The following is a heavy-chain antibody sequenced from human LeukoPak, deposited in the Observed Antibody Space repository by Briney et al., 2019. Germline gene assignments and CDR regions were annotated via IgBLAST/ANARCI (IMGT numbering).Heavy chain of an antibody. CDR1: GGSISSYY. Sequence: PSETLSLTCTVSGGSISSYYWSWIRQPAGKGLEWIGRIYTSGSTNYNPSLKSRVTMSVDTSKNQFSLKLSSVTAADTAVYYCASSPRDYDFWSGPGYYYYGMDVWGQGTTVTVSS. D-gene: IGHD3-3*01. V-gene: IGHV4-4*07. CDR2: IYTSGST. CDR3: ASSPRDYDFWSGPGYYYYGMDV. J-gene: IGHJ6*02.